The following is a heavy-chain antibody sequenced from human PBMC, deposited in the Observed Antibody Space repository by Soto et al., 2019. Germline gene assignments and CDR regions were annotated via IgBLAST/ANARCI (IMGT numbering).Heavy chain of an antibody. Sequence: QAQLVESGGGVVQPGRSLRLSCAASGFSFSSYGIHWVRQAPGKGLEWVAVISYDGRNKNFADSVKGRFTISRDNSKNTLFLQMSSLRVEDTAVYYCARDRIGVAGTPYFDYWGQGTLVTVSS. V-gene: IGHV3-30*03. CDR1: GFSFSSYG. CDR3: ARDRIGVAGTPYFDY. J-gene: IGHJ4*02. D-gene: IGHD6-19*01. CDR2: ISYDGRNK.